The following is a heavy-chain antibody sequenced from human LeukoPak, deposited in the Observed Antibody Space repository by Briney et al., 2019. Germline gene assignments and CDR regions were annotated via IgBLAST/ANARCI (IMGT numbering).Heavy chain of an antibody. Sequence: KPSETLSLTCTVSGYSISSDNYWGWIRQPPGKGLEWIGNIYQTGSTYYNPSLTSRVTISIDTSKNQFSLKLSSVTAADTAVYYCARDLSITMIRGVTFDYWGQGALVTVSS. V-gene: IGHV4-38-2*02. J-gene: IGHJ4*02. CDR1: GYSISSDNY. CDR2: IYQTGST. D-gene: IGHD3-10*01. CDR3: ARDLSITMIRGVTFDY.